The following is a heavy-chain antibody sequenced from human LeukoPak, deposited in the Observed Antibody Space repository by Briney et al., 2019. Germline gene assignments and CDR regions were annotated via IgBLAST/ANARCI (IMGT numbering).Heavy chain of an antibody. CDR3: ARVGQWLALDY. J-gene: IGHJ4*02. V-gene: IGHV4-59*01. CDR2: IYCSGST. Sequence: SETLSLTCTVSGGSISSYYWSWIRQPPGKGLEWIGYIYCSGSTNYNPSLKSRVTISVDTSKNQFSLKLSSVTAADTAVYYCARVGQWLALDYWGQGTLVTVSS. CDR1: GGSISSYY. D-gene: IGHD6-19*01.